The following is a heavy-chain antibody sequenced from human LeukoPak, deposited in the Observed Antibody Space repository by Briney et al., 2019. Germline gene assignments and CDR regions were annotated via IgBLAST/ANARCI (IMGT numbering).Heavy chain of an antibody. CDR3: ARAGLRSGWYRFLYYFDY. CDR1: GGSISSSSYY. V-gene: IGHV4-39*07. Sequence: SETLSLTCTVSGGSISSSSYYWGWIRQPPGKGLEWIGEINHSGSTNYNPSLKSRVTISVDTSKNQFSLKLSSVTAADTAVYYCARAGLRSGWYRFLYYFDYWGQGTLVTVSS. D-gene: IGHD6-19*01. J-gene: IGHJ4*02. CDR2: INHSGST.